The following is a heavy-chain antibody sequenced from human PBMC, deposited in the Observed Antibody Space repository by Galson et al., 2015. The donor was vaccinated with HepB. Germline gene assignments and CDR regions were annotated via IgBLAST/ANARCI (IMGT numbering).Heavy chain of an antibody. CDR3: AKTRHNYFESIDY. Sequence: SLRLSCAASGFTLSTYAMTWVRQAPGKGLEWVSGISGKGDFTYYADSVKGRFTISGDNSKNTLDLQMNSLTAEDTAAYYCAKTRHNYFESIDYWGQGTLVTVSS. V-gene: IGHV3-23*01. D-gene: IGHD3-9*01. J-gene: IGHJ4*02. CDR2: ISGKGDFT. CDR1: GFTLSTYA.